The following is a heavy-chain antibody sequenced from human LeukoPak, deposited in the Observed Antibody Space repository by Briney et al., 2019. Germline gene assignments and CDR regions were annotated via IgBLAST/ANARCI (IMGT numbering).Heavy chain of an antibody. J-gene: IGHJ3*02. CDR3: ARVAAAHYSNEAFDI. CDR2: ITSRSSNI. Sequence: GGSLRLSCAASGFTFSVYSMNWVRQAPGKGLEWVSSITSRSSNIYYADSVKGRFTIFRDNAKNSLYLQMNSLRAEDTAGYYCARVAAAHYSNEAFDIWGHGTMVTVSS. V-gene: IGHV3-21*01. CDR1: GFTFSVYS. D-gene: IGHD6-25*01.